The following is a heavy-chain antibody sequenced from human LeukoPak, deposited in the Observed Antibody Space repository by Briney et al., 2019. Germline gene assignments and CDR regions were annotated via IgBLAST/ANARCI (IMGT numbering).Heavy chain of an antibody. V-gene: IGHV4-4*08. CDR1: GGSISSYY. CDR3: ARVTTIFGVVTDYFDY. Sequence: SETLSLTCTVSGGSISSYYWSWIRQPPGKGLEWIGYIYTSESTNYNPSLNYNPSLKSRVTISIDTSKNQFSLKLSSVTAADTAVYYCARVTTIFGVVTDYFDYWGQGTLVTVSS. J-gene: IGHJ4*02. CDR2: IYTSESTNYNPSL. D-gene: IGHD3-3*01.